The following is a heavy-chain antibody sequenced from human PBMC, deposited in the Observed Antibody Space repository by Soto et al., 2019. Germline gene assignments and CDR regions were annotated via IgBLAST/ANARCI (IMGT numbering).Heavy chain of an antibody. CDR1: GGTFSSFT. V-gene: IGHV1-69*13. Sequence: GASVKVSCKASGGTFSSFTISWVRQAPGEGLEWMGGIIPIYGTANYAQKFQDRATIIADASTTTAYMELSSRRSEDTAIYYCAKDRRADWESYYYSAMDVWGQGTTVPVSS. CDR3: AKDRRADWESYYYSAMDV. D-gene: IGHD1-26*01. J-gene: IGHJ6*02. CDR2: IIPIYGTA.